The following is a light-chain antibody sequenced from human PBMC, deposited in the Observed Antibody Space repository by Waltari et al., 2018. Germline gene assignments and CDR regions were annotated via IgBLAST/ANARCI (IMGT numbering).Light chain of an antibody. Sequence: DIQMTQSPSTLSASIGDRVTFTCRASQSINSWLAWYQQKPGKAPKLLIYKASNLDSGVRSRFSGSGSGTEFTVTISSLQPDDLATYYCQQYDSFPYTFGQGTKLEIK. CDR3: QQYDSFPYT. V-gene: IGKV1-5*03. J-gene: IGKJ2*01. CDR2: KAS. CDR1: QSINSW.